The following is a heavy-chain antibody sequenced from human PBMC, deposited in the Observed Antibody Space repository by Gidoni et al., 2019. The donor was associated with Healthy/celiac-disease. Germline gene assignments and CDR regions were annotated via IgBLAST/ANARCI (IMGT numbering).Heavy chain of an antibody. Sequence: VQLQESGPGLVKPSDTLSLTCHGPSCTIRRYSWSWHRQPPGTGLEWIGYIFFSGRLNYNPSLKVRVTIDVETAKTHFSLMLSFVTAAYTAVYYCARVGGDSSSSLVSYYYYSGMDVCGQGTTVTVSS. V-gene: IGHV4-59*07. CDR1: SCTIRRYS. CDR2: IFFSGRL. CDR3: ARVGGDSSSSLVSYYYYSGMDV. D-gene: IGHD6-6*01. J-gene: IGHJ6*02.